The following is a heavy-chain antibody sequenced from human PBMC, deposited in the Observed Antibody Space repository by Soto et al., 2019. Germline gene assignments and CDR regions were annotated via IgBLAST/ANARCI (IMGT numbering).Heavy chain of an antibody. CDR1: GGSISSSSYY. CDR3: ARRWYSSSSPYYYYYMDV. D-gene: IGHD6-6*01. CDR2: IYYSGST. Sequence: SETLSLTCTVSGGSISSSSYYWGWIRQPPGKGLEWIGSIYYSGSTYYNPSLKSRVTISVDTSKNQFSLKLSSVTAADTALYYCARRWYSSSSPYYYYYMDVWGKGTTVTAP. V-gene: IGHV4-39*01. J-gene: IGHJ6*03.